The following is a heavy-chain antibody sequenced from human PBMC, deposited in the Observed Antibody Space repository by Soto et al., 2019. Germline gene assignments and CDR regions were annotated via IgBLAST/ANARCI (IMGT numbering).Heavy chain of an antibody. V-gene: IGHV3-9*01. CDR2: ISWNSGSI. J-gene: IGHJ4*02. CDR1: GFTFDDYA. CDR3: AKGYCSSTSCYLGFG. D-gene: IGHD2-2*01. Sequence: EVQLVESGGGLVQPGRSLRLSCAASGFTFDDYAMHWVRQAPGKGLEWVSGISWNSGSIGYADSVKGRFTISRDNAKNSLSLQMNSLRAEDTALSYCAKGYCSSTSCYLGFGWGQGTLVTVSS.